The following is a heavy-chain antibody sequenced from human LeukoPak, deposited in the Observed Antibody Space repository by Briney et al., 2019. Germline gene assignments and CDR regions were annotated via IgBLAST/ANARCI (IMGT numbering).Heavy chain of an antibody. CDR3: ARGRGSYYEVAPLDLDY. Sequence: GGSLRLSCAASGFTFSSYDMHWVRQATGKGLEWVSAIGTAGDTYYPGSVKGRFTISRENAKNSLYLQMNSLRAGDTAVYYCARGRGSYYEVAPLDLDYWGQGTLVTVSS. V-gene: IGHV3-13*01. CDR1: GFTFSSYD. D-gene: IGHD1-26*01. CDR2: IGTAGDT. J-gene: IGHJ4*02.